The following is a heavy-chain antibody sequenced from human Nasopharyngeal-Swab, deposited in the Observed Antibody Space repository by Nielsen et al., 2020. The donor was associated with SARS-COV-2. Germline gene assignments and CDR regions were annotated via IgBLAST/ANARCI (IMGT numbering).Heavy chain of an antibody. J-gene: IGHJ6*03. Sequence: GESLKISCKGSGYSFTSYWIGWVRQMPGKGLEWMGIIYPGDSDTRYSPSFQGQVTISADKSIRTAYLQWSSLKASETAMYYCARHSSGWYRVWDYWYYMDVWGKGTTVTVSS. D-gene: IGHD6-19*01. CDR3: ARHSSGWYRVWDYWYYMDV. CDR1: GYSFTSYW. V-gene: IGHV5-51*01. CDR2: IYPGDSDT.